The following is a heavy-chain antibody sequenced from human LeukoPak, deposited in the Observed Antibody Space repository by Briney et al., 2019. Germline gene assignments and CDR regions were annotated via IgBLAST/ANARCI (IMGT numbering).Heavy chain of an antibody. Sequence: GGSLRLSCAASGFTFSSYGMHWVRQAPGKGLEWVAVISYDGSNKYYADSVKGRFTISRDNSKNTLYLQMNSLRAEDTAVYYCAKDLSLGNFDYWGQGTLVTVSS. CDR1: GFTFSSYG. J-gene: IGHJ4*02. CDR2: ISYDGSNK. CDR3: AKDLSLGNFDY. D-gene: IGHD1-26*01. V-gene: IGHV3-30*18.